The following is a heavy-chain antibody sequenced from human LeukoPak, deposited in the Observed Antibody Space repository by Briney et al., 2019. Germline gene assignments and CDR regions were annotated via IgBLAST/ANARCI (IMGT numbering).Heavy chain of an antibody. V-gene: IGHV1-2*02. CDR3: ARGGYTDY. Sequence: ASVKVSCKASGYTFTNYYIHWVRQAPGQGLEWTGWINPNGGGTNYAQKFQGRITMTRDTSINTAYMELSGLTSDDMVVYYCARGGYTDYWGQGTLVTVSS. J-gene: IGHJ4*02. CDR2: INPNGGGT. D-gene: IGHD5-24*01. CDR1: GYTFTNYY.